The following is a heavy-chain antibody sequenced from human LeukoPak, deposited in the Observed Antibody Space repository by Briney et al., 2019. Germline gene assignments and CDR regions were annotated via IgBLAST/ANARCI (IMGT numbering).Heavy chain of an antibody. V-gene: IGHV1-69*04. CDR2: IVPILGTA. CDR1: GGTFSTYA. Sequence: SVKVSCKASGGTFSTYAISWVRQAPGQGLEWVGRIVPILGTANYAQNFQGRVTITADRSTTTAYMELSSLRSEDTAVYYCARDHEIAAAGPYGMDVWGQGTTVTVSS. CDR3: ARDHEIAAAGPYGMDV. J-gene: IGHJ6*02. D-gene: IGHD6-13*01.